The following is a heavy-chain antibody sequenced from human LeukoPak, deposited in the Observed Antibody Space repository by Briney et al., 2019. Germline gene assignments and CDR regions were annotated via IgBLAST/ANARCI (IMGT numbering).Heavy chain of an antibody. J-gene: IGHJ3*02. D-gene: IGHD3-10*01. V-gene: IGHV5-51*01. Sequence: SETRYSPSFQGQVTISADKSISTAYLQWSSLKASDTAMYYCARHSPFTMVRGVIRAFDIWGQGTMVTVSS. CDR2: SET. CDR3: ARHSPFTMVRGVIRAFDI.